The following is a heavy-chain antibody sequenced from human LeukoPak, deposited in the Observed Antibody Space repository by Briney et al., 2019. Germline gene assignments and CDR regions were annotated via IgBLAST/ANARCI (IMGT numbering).Heavy chain of an antibody. D-gene: IGHD5-12*01. CDR2: FDPEDGET. V-gene: IGHV1-24*01. J-gene: IGHJ4*02. CDR1: GYTLTELS. Sequence: ASVQFSCQVSGYTLTELSMHWVRQAPGKGLEWMGGFDPEDGETIYAQKFQGRVTMTEDTSTDTAYMELSSLRSEDTAVYYCATVGSGYDFDYWGQGTLVTVSS. CDR3: ATVGSGYDFDY.